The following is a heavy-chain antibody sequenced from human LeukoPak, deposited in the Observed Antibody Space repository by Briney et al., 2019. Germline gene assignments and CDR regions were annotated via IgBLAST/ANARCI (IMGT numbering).Heavy chain of an antibody. CDR3: AKDAQRGFDYSNSLDK. CDR2: IWSDGTNT. CDR1: GFTFSHYG. D-gene: IGHD4-11*01. V-gene: IGHV3-33*06. Sequence: GGSLRPSCATSGFTFSHYGMHWVRQAPGKGLEWVAVIWSDGTNTYYGDPVKGRFTISRDNFQSTVSLQVKTLRAEDRAVYYCAKDAQRGFDYSNSLDKWGQGTLVTVSS. J-gene: IGHJ4*02.